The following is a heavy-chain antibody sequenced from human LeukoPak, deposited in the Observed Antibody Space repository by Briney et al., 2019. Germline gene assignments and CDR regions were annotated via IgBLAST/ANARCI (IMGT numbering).Heavy chain of an antibody. CDR1: GFTFSSYG. CDR3: AKGTGFDY. V-gene: IGHV3-30*18. CDR2: ISYDGINK. J-gene: IGHJ4*02. Sequence: GGSLRLSCVASGFTFSSYGMHWVRQAPGKGLEWVALISYDGINKFYADSVKGRFTISGDNSKNTLYLQMNSLRTEDTAVYYCAKGTGFDYWGQGTLVTVSS.